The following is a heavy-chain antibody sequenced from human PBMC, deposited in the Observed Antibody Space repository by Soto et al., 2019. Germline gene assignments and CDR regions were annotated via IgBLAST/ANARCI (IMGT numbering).Heavy chain of an antibody. Sequence: SVKVSCKASGGTFSSYAISWVRQAPGQGLEWMGGIIPIFGTANYAQKFQGRVTITADESTSTAYMELNSLRAEDTAVYYCARDGRSGVPAASYYYYYYMDVWGKGTTVTVSS. D-gene: IGHD2-2*01. J-gene: IGHJ6*03. CDR2: IIPIFGTA. CDR1: GGTFSSYA. CDR3: ARDGRSGVPAASYYYYYYMDV. V-gene: IGHV1-69*13.